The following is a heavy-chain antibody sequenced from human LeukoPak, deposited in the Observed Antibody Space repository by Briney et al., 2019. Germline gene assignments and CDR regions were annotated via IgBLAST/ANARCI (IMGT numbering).Heavy chain of an antibody. Sequence: GGSLRLSCAASGFTFSSYAMHWVRQAPGKGLEWVAVISYDGSIKYYADSVKGRFTISRDNSKNTPYLQMNNLRAEDTAVYYCARDADSYGYEYEYFQHWGQGTLVTVSS. CDR1: GFTFSSYA. D-gene: IGHD5-18*01. V-gene: IGHV3-30-3*01. J-gene: IGHJ1*01. CDR2: ISYDGSIK. CDR3: ARDADSYGYEYEYFQH.